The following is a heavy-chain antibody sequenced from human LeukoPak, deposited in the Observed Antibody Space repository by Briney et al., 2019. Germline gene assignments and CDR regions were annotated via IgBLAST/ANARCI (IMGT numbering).Heavy chain of an antibody. CDR1: GGSLSGYY. CDR2: INHSGST. Sequence: PSETLSLTCAVYGGSLSGYYWSWIRQPPGKGLEWIGEINHSGSTNYNPSLKSRVTISVDTSKNQFSLKLSSVTAADTAVYYRARGYSPYFDYWGQGTLVTVSS. CDR3: ARGYSPYFDY. V-gene: IGHV4-34*01. J-gene: IGHJ4*02. D-gene: IGHD6-13*01.